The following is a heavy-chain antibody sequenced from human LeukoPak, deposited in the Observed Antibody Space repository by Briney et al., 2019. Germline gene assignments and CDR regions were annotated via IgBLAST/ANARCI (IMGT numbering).Heavy chain of an antibody. D-gene: IGHD2-15*01. CDR2: INNSGST. CDR3: ARGVDI. Sequence: PSETLSLTCSVYGGSFSGYYWRWLRQTPGKGVEWIGEINNSGSTNYNTSLTRRVTISVDTSKNQFSLKLSSVTAADTAVYYCARGVDIRGQGTLVTVSS. V-gene: IGHV4-34*01. J-gene: IGHJ4*02. CDR1: GGSFSGYY.